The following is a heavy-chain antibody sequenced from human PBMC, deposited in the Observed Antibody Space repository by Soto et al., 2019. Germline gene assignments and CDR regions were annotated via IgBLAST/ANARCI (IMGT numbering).Heavy chain of an antibody. CDR2: VSAYTGNT. V-gene: IGHV1-18*01. CDR1: GYTFSDFG. D-gene: IGHD2-2*01. Sequence: QVQLVQSGAEVKKPGASVKVSCKASGYTFSDFGISWVRQAPGQGLEWMGWVSAYTGNTNYAQKFQGRVTMTTDTSTSPAYMELRSLRSDDTAVYYCARGPESRSTAYFDYWGQGTLATVSS. J-gene: IGHJ4*02. CDR3: ARGPESRSTAYFDY.